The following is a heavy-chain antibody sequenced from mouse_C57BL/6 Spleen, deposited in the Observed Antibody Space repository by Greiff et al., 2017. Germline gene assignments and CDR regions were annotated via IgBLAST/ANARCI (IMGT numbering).Heavy chain of an antibody. CDR3: ARGVVSYGGYFDY. CDR1: GYTFTGYT. V-gene: IGHV1-4*01. Sequence: QVQLQQSGAELARPGASVKMSCKASGYTFTGYTMHWVKQRPGQGLEWIGYINPSSGYTKYNQKFKDKATLTADKSSSTAYMQLSSLTSEDSAVYYCARGVVSYGGYFDYWGQGTTRTVSS. J-gene: IGHJ2*01. CDR2: INPSSGYT. D-gene: IGHD1-1*01.